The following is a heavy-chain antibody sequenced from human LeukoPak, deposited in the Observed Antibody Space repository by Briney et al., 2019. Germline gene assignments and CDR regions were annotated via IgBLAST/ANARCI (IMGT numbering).Heavy chain of an antibody. J-gene: IGHJ4*02. CDR2: ISYDGNNK. D-gene: IGHD6-13*01. CDR3: ARDRGGSSWSIDY. CDR1: GLTFSSNG. V-gene: IGHV3-30*03. Sequence: GGSLRLSCAASGLTFSSNGMHWVRQAPGKGLEWVAFISYDGNNKHYADSVQGRFTISRDNSKNTLYLQMSGLRTEDTAVYYCARDRGGSSWSIDYWGQGTLVTVSS.